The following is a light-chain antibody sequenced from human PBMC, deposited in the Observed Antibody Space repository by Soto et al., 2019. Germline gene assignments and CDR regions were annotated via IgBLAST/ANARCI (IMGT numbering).Light chain of an antibody. V-gene: IGKV1-5*03. CDR3: QHYNSYPLT. J-gene: IGKJ5*01. CDR1: QSLSTL. Sequence: DIQMTQSPSTLSASVGDRVTITCRASQSLSTLLAWYQQKPGRAPTLLIYKASTLESGVPSRFSGSGSGTEFSLTISSLQPDDSATYYCQHYNSYPLTFGQGTRLEIK. CDR2: KAS.